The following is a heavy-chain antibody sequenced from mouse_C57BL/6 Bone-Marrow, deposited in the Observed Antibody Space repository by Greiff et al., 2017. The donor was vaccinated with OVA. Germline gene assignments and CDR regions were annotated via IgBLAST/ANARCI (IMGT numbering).Heavy chain of an antibody. Sequence: VMLVESGPGLVAPSQSLSITCTVSGFSLTSYGVDWVRQSPGKGLEWLGVIWGVGSTNYNSALKSRLSISKDNSKSQVFLKMNSLQTDDTAMYYCASRQLGQSPFAYWGQGTLVTVSA. CDR3: ASRQLGQSPFAY. J-gene: IGHJ3*01. V-gene: IGHV2-6*01. CDR1: GFSLTSYG. D-gene: IGHD4-1*02. CDR2: IWGVGST.